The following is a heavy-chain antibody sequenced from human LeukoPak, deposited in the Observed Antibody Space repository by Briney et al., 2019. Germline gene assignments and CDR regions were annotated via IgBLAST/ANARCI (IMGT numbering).Heavy chain of an antibody. D-gene: IGHD4-11*01. J-gene: IGHJ5*02. Sequence: APVKVSCKASGGTFSSYAISWVRQAPGQGLEWMGRIIPILGIANYAQKLQGRVTMTTDTSTSTAYMELRSLRSDDTAVYYCARDDSNYGWFDPWGQGTLVTVSS. V-gene: IGHV1-69*04. CDR2: IIPILGIA. CDR1: GGTFSSYA. CDR3: ARDDSNYGWFDP.